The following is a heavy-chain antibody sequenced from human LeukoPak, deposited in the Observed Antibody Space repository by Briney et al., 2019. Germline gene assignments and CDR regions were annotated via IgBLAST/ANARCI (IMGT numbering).Heavy chain of an antibody. CDR1: GGTFSSYA. D-gene: IGHD5-24*01. J-gene: IGHJ5*02. CDR3: ARDRIEMATILKWFDP. Sequence: SVTVSCKASGGTFSSYAISWVRQAPGQGLEWMGGIIPIFGTANYAQKFQGRVTITADKSTSTAYMELSSLRSEDTAVYYCARDRIEMATILKWFDPWGQGTLVTVSS. V-gene: IGHV1-69*06. CDR2: IIPIFGTA.